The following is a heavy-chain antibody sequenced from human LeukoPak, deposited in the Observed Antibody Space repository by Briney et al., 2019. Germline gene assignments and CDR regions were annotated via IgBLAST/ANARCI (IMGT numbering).Heavy chain of an antibody. D-gene: IGHD3-9*01. V-gene: IGHV1-18*01. Sequence: VASVKVSCKASGYTFTSYGISWVRQAPGQGLEWMGWISAYNGNTNYAQKLQGRVTMTTDTSTSTAYMELRSLRSDDTAVYYCARAPLRYFDWLNYYFDYWGQGTLVTVSS. CDR3: ARAPLRYFDWLNYYFDY. CDR2: ISAYNGNT. CDR1: GYTFTSYG. J-gene: IGHJ4*02.